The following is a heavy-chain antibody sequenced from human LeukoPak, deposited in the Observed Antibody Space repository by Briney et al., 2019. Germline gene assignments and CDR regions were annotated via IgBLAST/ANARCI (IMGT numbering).Heavy chain of an antibody. J-gene: IGHJ3*02. Sequence: GESLKISCKGSGYSFTSYWIGWVRQMPGKGLEWMGIIYPGDSDTRYSPSFQGQVTISADKSISTAYLQWSSLKASDTAMYYCARGYGRMWESPDAFDIWGQGTMVTVSS. V-gene: IGHV5-51*01. CDR1: GYSFTSYW. CDR2: IYPGDSDT. CDR3: ARGYGRMWESPDAFDI. D-gene: IGHD3-16*01.